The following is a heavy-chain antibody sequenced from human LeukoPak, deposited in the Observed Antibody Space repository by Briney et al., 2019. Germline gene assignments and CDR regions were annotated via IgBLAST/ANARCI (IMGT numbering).Heavy chain of an antibody. CDR1: GFTFSSYW. J-gene: IGHJ4*02. Sequence: EGSLRLSCAASGFTFSSYWMHWVRQAPGKGLVWVSRINSDGSSTSYADSVKGRFTISRDNAKNTLYLQMNSLRAEDTAVYYCAREIQEWVTMVRGVTARYRHDYFDYWGQGTLVTVSS. CDR2: INSDGSST. D-gene: IGHD3-10*01. CDR3: AREIQEWVTMVRGVTARYRHDYFDY. V-gene: IGHV3-74*01.